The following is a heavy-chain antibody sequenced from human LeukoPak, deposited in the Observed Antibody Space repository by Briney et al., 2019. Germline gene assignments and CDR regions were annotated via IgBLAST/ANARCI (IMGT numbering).Heavy chain of an antibody. CDR2: ISCSSDYI. D-gene: IGHD4-17*01. V-gene: IGHV3-21*01. CDR3: AGRDYGDYFFDS. J-gene: IGHJ4*02. CDR1: GFTFTTFN. Sequence: PGGSLRLSCAASGFTFTTFNMNWVRQSPGKGLEWVSCISCSSDYIYYADSVKGRFTISRDNSRNSLYLQMNSLRAEDTAVYYCAGRDYGDYFFDSWGQGTLVTVSS.